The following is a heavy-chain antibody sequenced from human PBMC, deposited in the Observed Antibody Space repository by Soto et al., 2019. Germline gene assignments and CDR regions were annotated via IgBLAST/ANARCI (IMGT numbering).Heavy chain of an antibody. V-gene: IGHV3-23*01. CDR3: TKRATTVPPPTNYFDS. CDR1: GFTFSDYS. D-gene: IGHD1-1*01. Sequence: PGGSLRLSCAASGFTFSDYSMSWVRQTPERGLEWVSTLTRGGTSYYADSVQGRFTVSRDNSKNTVSLQMHSLRAEDTALYYCTKRATTVPPPTNYFDSWRQGTLVNVSS. CDR2: LTRGGTS. J-gene: IGHJ4*02.